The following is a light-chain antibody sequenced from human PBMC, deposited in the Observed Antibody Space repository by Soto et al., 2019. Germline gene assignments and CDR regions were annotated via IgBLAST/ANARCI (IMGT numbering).Light chain of an antibody. CDR2: AAS. CDR1: QGISSY. CDR3: QQSYSTPLT. V-gene: IGKV1-39*01. J-gene: IGKJ4*01. Sequence: IQLTQSPSSLSSSLGDRVTITCRGSQGISSYLAWYQQKPGKAPKLLSYAASTLQSGVPSRLSGSGSGTDLTLTISSLQPEDFATYYCQQSYSTPLTFGGGTKVDIK.